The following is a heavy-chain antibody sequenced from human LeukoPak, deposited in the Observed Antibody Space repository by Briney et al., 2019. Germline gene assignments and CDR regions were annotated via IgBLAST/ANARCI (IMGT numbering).Heavy chain of an antibody. D-gene: IGHD3-10*01. V-gene: IGHV4-34*01. J-gene: IGHJ5*01. Sequence: PSETLSLTCAVYGGSFSGHYWTWIRQPPGEGLEWIGEIDHTGRSTYNPSLTSRVTISKDSSKNQFSLSLGSVIAADTAVYFCARGENSGSYFGYFDSWAQGTPVTVSS. CDR1: GGSFSGHY. CDR3: ARGENSGSYFGYFDS. CDR2: IDHTGRS.